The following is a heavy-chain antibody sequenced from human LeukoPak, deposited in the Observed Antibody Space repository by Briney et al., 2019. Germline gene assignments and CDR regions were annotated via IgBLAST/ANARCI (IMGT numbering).Heavy chain of an antibody. CDR2: IYTSGST. CDR3: ARDRIDYSNYEWYFDL. J-gene: IGHJ2*01. CDR1: GGSISSHY. Sequence: SETLSLTCTVSGGSISSHYWSWIRQPAGKGLEWIGRIYTSGSTNYNPSLKSRVTMSVDTSKNQFSLKLSSVTAADTAVYYCARDRIDYSNYEWYFDLWGRGTLVTVSS. V-gene: IGHV4-4*07. D-gene: IGHD4-11*01.